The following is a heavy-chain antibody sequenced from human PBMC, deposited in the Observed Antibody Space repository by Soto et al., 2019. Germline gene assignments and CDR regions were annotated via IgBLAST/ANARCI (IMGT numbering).Heavy chain of an antibody. CDR1: GFTFDDYA. D-gene: IGHD2-21*01. J-gene: IGHJ3*02. Sequence: EVQLVESGGGLVQPGRSLRLSCAASGFTFDDYAMHWVRQAPGKGLEWVSGISWNSGSIGYADSVKGRFTISRDNAKNSLYLQMNSLRAEDTALYYCAKRKVWHAFDIWGQGTMVTVSS. CDR2: ISWNSGSI. V-gene: IGHV3-9*01. CDR3: AKRKVWHAFDI.